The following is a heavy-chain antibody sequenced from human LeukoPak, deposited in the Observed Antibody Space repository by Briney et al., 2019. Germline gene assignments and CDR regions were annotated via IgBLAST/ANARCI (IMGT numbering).Heavy chain of an antibody. D-gene: IGHD1-26*01. CDR2: IYPGDSDT. J-gene: IGHJ4*02. CDR3: ARTQFSGSYPDY. CDR1: GYSFTCYW. Sequence: GESLKFSCTCSGYSFTCYWIGWVRQIRGKGLEWMGVIYPGDSDTRYSPSFQGQVTISADKSISTAYLQWSSLKATDAAMYYCARTQFSGSYPDYWGQGTLVTVSS. V-gene: IGHV5-51*01.